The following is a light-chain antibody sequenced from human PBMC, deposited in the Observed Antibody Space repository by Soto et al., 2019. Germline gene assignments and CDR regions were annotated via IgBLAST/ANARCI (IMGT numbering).Light chain of an antibody. Sequence: DIQMTQSPSSLSASVGDRVTITCRASQSISSYLNWYQQKPGKAPKLLIYAASSLQSGVPSRFSGSGSGTDFTLTISRLEPEDFAVYYCQQYGRSPQTFGQGTKVDIK. J-gene: IGKJ1*01. CDR2: AAS. V-gene: IGKV1-39*01. CDR3: QQYGRSPQT. CDR1: QSISSY.